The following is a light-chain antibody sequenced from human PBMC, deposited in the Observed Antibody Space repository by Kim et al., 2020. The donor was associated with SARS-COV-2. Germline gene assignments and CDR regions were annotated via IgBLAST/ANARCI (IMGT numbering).Light chain of an antibody. V-gene: IGKV3-15*01. Sequence: EIVMTQSPVTLSVSPGERATLSCRASQSISSNLAWYQQEPGQPPRLLIYGASTRATGIPARFSGSGSGTEFTLTISSLQSEDFAVYYCQQYNNWPRTFGQGTKVDIK. CDR1: QSISSN. CDR2: GAS. J-gene: IGKJ1*01. CDR3: QQYNNWPRT.